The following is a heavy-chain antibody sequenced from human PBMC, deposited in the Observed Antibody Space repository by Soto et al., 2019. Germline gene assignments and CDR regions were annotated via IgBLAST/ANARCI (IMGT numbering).Heavy chain of an antibody. D-gene: IGHD1-26*01. CDR3: SAGGQYSGMDV. J-gene: IGHJ6*02. Sequence: EVQLVESGGGFVKPGGSLRLSCAAAGFTFSKSGMSWARQVPGKGLEWVGRIKSKADGGSIDYAAPVKGRFTISRDDSKNTMYRQMNSLRNEDTGVYYCSAGGQYSGMDVWGQGTTVTVSS. CDR1: GFTFSKSG. CDR2: IKSKADGGSI. V-gene: IGHV3-15*01.